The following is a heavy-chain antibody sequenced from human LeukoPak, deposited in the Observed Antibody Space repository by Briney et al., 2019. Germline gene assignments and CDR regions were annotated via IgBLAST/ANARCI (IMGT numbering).Heavy chain of an antibody. CDR3: ARWATSSDF. J-gene: IGHJ4*02. V-gene: IGHV3-7*01. Sequence: PGGSLRLSCAASGFTFRNYWMSWVRQTPGKGLEWVANIRQNGSDKYYVDSVTGRFTISRDNDKNLLFLQMNSLRVDDAGVYYCARWATSSDFWGQGTLVTVSS. D-gene: IGHD3-10*01. CDR1: GFTFRNYW. CDR2: IRQNGSDK.